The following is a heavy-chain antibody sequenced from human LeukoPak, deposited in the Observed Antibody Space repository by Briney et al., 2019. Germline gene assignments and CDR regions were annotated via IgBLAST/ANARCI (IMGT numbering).Heavy chain of an antibody. D-gene: IGHD2-2*02. V-gene: IGHV1-2*04. CDR3: ARFVVPAAIGVTPDY. Sequence: ASVKVSCKASGYTFTGYYMHWVRQAPGQGLEWMGWINPNSGGTNYAQKFQGWVTMTRDTSISTAYMELSRLRSDDTAVYYCARFVVPAAIGVTPDYWGQGTLVTVSS. CDR2: INPNSGGT. CDR1: GYTFTGYY. J-gene: IGHJ4*02.